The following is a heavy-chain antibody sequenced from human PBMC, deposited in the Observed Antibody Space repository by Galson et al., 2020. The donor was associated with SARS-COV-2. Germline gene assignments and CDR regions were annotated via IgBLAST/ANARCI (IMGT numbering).Heavy chain of an antibody. CDR1: GFTFSDYY. CDR2: IGSSGSTI. D-gene: IGHD3-3*01. J-gene: IGHJ4*02. Sequence: NSGGSLRLSCAASGFTFSDYYMSWIRQAPGKGLEWVSYIGSSGSTIYYADSVKGRFTISRDNAKNSLYLQMNSLRAEDTAVYYCARLDFWSGYYIDYWGQGTLVTVSS. CDR3: ARLDFWSGYYIDY. V-gene: IGHV3-11*01.